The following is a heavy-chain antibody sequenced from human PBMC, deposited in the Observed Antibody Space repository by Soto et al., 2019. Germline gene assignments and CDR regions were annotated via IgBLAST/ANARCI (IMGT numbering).Heavy chain of an antibody. D-gene: IGHD5-12*01. Sequence: WASVKVSCKASGGTFSSYAVSWVRQAPGQGLEWMGGIIPIFGTANYAQKFQGRVTITADESTSTAYMELSSLRSEDTAVYYCARGGIGGYIKRPFDYWGQGTLVTVSS. V-gene: IGHV1-69*13. CDR1: GGTFSSYA. CDR2: IIPIFGTA. CDR3: ARGGIGGYIKRPFDY. J-gene: IGHJ4*02.